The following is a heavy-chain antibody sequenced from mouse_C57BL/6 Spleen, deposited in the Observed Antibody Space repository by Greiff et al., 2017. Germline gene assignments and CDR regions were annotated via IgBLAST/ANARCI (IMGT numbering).Heavy chain of an antibody. V-gene: IGHV3-1*01. D-gene: IGHD1-1*01. CDR3: AKGGLRHWYFDV. CDR2: ISYSGST. CDR1: GYSITSGYD. Sequence: EVHLVESGPGMVKPSQSLSLTCTVTGYSITSGYDWHWIRHFPGNKLEWMGYISYSGSTNYNPSLKSRISITHDTSKNHFFLKLNSVTTEDTATYYCAKGGLRHWYFDVWGTGTTVTVSS. J-gene: IGHJ1*03.